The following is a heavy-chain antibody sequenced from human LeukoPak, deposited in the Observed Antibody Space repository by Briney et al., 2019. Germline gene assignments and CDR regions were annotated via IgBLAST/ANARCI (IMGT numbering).Heavy chain of an antibody. CDR3: ARGEGNYFDY. CDR1: GGSLSTYY. J-gene: IGHJ4*02. V-gene: IGHV4-4*07. Sequence: SETLSLTCTLSGGSLSTYYWTWIRPPAAKGLEWIGRISTSGNTNYTPSLKRRVTMSVHTSRNQYSLHRTSVTAADAAVYYCARGEGNYFDYWGQGALVTVSS. CDR2: ISTSGNT.